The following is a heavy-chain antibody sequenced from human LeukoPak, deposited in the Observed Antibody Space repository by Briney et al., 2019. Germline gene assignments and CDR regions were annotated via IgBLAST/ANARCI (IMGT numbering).Heavy chain of an antibody. V-gene: IGHV1-69*05. CDR3: ARARRPYDTSGYYGYPFDY. D-gene: IGHD3-22*01. Sequence: SVKVSCKASGGTFSSYAISWERQAPGQGLEWMGRIIPIFGTANYGQRFQGRVTITTDESTRTAYMELSSLRSEDTAVYYCARARRPYDTSGYYGYPFDYWGQGTLVTVSS. CDR1: GGTFSSYA. J-gene: IGHJ4*02. CDR2: IIPIFGTA.